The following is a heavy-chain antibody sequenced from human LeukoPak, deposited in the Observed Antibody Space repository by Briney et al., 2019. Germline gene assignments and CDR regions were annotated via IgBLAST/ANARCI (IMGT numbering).Heavy chain of an antibody. CDR1: GFTFSSYG. V-gene: IGHV3-30*18. CDR2: IEYDGSNK. Sequence: GRSLRLSCAASGFTFSSYGMHWVRQAPGKGLEWVAVIEYDGSNKYYADSVKGRFTISRDNSKNTLYLQMNSLRAEDTAVHYCAKDYGGSGWSVNWFDPWGQGTLVTVSS. J-gene: IGHJ5*02. D-gene: IGHD6-19*01. CDR3: AKDYGGSGWSVNWFDP.